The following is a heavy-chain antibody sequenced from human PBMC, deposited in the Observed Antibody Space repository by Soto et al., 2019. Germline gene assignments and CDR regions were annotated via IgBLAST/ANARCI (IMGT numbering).Heavy chain of an antibody. D-gene: IGHD3-3*01. Sequence: PSETLSLTCTVSGGSISSGGYYWSWIRQHPGKGLEWIGYIYYSGSTYYNPSLKSRVTISVDRSKNQFSLKVSSVTAADTAVYYCARGDYDVLSGYLSPGDFWGQGTLVTSPQ. V-gene: IGHV4-31*03. CDR1: GGSISSGGYY. J-gene: IGHJ4*02. CDR3: ARGDYDVLSGYLSPGDF. CDR2: IYYSGST.